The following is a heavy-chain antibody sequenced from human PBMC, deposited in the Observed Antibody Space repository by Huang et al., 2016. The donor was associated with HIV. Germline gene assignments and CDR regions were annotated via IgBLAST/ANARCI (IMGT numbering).Heavy chain of an antibody. Sequence: QVQLMQSGAEVKKPGSSVKVSCKASGGTFSSYAISWVRQAPGQGLEWMGRIIPIFDTENYAQKFQGRVTITADESTGTAYMELSSLRSEDTAIYYCARDLNGDFDYWGQGTLVTVSS. CDR2: IIPIFDTE. J-gene: IGHJ4*02. CDR3: ARDLNGDFDY. D-gene: IGHD1-1*01. V-gene: IGHV1-69*18. CDR1: GGTFSSYA.